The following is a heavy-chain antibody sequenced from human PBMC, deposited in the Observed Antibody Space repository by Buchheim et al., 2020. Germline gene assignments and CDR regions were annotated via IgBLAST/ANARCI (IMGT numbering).Heavy chain of an antibody. V-gene: IGHV3-33*01. D-gene: IGHD3-16*02. CDR1: GFTFSSYG. Sequence: QVQLVESGGGVVQPGRSLRLSCTASGFTFSSYGMHWVRQAPGKGLEWVAVRWYDGSNKYYADSVKGRFTISRDNSKNTLYLKMNSLRAEDTAVYYCARDRFGDSVWGSNRYMDVWGQGT. CDR3: ARDRFGDSVWGSNRYMDV. J-gene: IGHJ6*02. CDR2: RWYDGSNK.